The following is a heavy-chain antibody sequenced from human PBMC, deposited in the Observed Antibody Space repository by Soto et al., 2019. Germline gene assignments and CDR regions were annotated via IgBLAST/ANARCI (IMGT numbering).Heavy chain of an antibody. J-gene: IGHJ4*02. CDR2: ISAYNGNT. D-gene: IGHD6-6*01. CDR3: ARDDPVDESSSSSGPLDY. V-gene: IGHV1-18*01. CDR1: GYTFTSYG. Sequence: QVQLVQSGAEVKKPGASVKVSCKASGYTFTSYGIIWVRQAPGQVLARMGWISAYNGNTNYAKKLQVRVTMTTDTPPSTAYMELRSLRSDDTAVYYCARDDPVDESSSSSGPLDYWGQGTLVTVSS.